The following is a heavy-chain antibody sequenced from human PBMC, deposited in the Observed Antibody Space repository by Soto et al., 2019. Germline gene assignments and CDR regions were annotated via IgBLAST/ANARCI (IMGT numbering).Heavy chain of an antibody. V-gene: IGHV1-24*01. Sequence: ASVKVSCKVSGYTLTELSMHWVRQAPGKGLEWMGGFDPEDGETIYAQKFQGRVTMTEDTSTDTAYMELSSLRSEDTAVYYCATGIYDFWSGLKDDAFDIWGQGTMVTVSS. D-gene: IGHD3-3*01. J-gene: IGHJ3*02. CDR1: GYTLTELS. CDR3: ATGIYDFWSGLKDDAFDI. CDR2: FDPEDGET.